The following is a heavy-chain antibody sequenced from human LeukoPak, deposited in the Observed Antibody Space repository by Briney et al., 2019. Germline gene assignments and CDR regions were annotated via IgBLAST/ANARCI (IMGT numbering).Heavy chain of an antibody. J-gene: IGHJ6*02. CDR3: ARGSPGGYYYGMDV. CDR1: GYTFTGYY. Sequence: LWASVKVSCKASGYTFTGYYMHWVRQAPGQGLEWMGWINPNSGGTNYAQKFQGWVTTTRDTSISTAYMELSRLRSDDTAVYYCARGSPGGYYYGMDVWGQGTTVTVSS. CDR2: INPNSGGT. V-gene: IGHV1-2*04. D-gene: IGHD2-15*01.